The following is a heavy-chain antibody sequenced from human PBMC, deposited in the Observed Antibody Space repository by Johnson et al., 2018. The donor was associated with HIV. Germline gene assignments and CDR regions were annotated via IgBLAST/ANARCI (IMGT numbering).Heavy chain of an antibody. D-gene: IGHD1-14*01. J-gene: IGHJ3*02. CDR3: ARGRATGRGRSAFDI. CDR1: GFTFSDYE. CDR2: ISSSGDTI. Sequence: VQLVESGGGVVQPGGSLRLSCAASGFTFSDYELNWVRQAPGKGLQWVSYISSSGDTIYYADSVKGRFTISRDNAKNSLYLQMNSLRAEDTALYYCARGRATGRGRSAFDIWGQGTMVTVSS. V-gene: IGHV3-48*03.